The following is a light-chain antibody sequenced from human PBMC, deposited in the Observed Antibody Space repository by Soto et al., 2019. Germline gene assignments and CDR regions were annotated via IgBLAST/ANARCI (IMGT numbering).Light chain of an antibody. CDR1: QSVYSN. Sequence: EIVMTQSPATLSVSPGERATLSCSASQSVYSNFAWYQLKPGQAPRLLIYGASTRATGIPARFSGSRSGTEFTLTTTSLQSEGFAVYYCQQYTTWPLTFGGWTKVEIK. J-gene: IGKJ4*01. CDR3: QQYTTWPLT. CDR2: GAS. V-gene: IGKV3D-15*01.